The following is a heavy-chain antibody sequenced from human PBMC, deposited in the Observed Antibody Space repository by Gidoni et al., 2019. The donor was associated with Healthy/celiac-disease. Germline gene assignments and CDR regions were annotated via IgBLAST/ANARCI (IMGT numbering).Heavy chain of an antibody. V-gene: IGHV2-5*02. Sequence: QITLKESGPTLVKPTQTLTLTCAFYGFSRSPSGVGVGWIRQPPGKALEWLALIYWDDDKRYSPSLTSRLTITKDPSKNQVVLTMTNMDPVDTATYYCAHKLVRYEYRVEKDYYYYYMDVWGKGTTVTVSS. CDR2: IYWDDDK. CDR1: GFSRSPSGVG. D-gene: IGHD6-6*01. CDR3: AHKLVRYEYRVEKDYYYYYMDV. J-gene: IGHJ6*03.